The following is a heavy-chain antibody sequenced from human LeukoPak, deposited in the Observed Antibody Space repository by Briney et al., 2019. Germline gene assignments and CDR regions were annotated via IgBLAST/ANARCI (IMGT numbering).Heavy chain of an antibody. CDR1: GFTFSDAW. CDR2: IKRKTDGGTT. V-gene: IGHV3-15*07. Sequence: GGSLRLSCAASGFTFSDAWMNWVRQAPGKGLEWVGRIKRKTDGGTTDYAAPVKGRFTISRDDSKNTAYLQMNSLKTDDTAVYYCARPAGRGYDDFDAWGQGTLVTVSS. J-gene: IGHJ4*02. CDR3: ARPAGRGYDDFDA. D-gene: IGHD5-12*01.